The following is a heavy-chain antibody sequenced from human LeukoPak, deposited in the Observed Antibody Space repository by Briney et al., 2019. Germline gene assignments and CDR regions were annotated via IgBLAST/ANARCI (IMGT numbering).Heavy chain of an antibody. CDR1: GFTFNYYA. CDR2: ISHDGYNK. D-gene: IGHD6-19*01. Sequence: QSGGSLRLSCAASGFTFNYYAMHWVRQAPGKGLEWVAVISHDGYNKYYADSVKGRFTVSRDNSKNTLSLQMNSLRVEDTAMYYCAKSRAVAGTRFHYFDYWGQGSLVTVSS. J-gene: IGHJ4*02. V-gene: IGHV3-30*04. CDR3: AKSRAVAGTRFHYFDY.